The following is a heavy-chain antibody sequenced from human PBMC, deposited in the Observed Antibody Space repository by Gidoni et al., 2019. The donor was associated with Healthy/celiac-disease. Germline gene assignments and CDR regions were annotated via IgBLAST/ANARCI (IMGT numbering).Heavy chain of an antibody. D-gene: IGHD3-10*01. J-gene: IGHJ4*02. CDR2: ST. CDR3: ARGTGITMARGVIEF. V-gene: IGHV4-30-2*05. Sequence: STHYNPSLQSRVTISVDTSKNQFSLKLSSVTAADTAVYYCARGTGITMARGVIEFWGQGTLVTVSS.